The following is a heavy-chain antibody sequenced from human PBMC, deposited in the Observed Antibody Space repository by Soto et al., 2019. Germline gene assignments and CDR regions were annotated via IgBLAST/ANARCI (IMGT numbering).Heavy chain of an antibody. V-gene: IGHV4-34*01. CDR2: INHSGST. D-gene: IGHD2-8*02. CDR3: ARDKITGLFDY. J-gene: IGHJ4*02. CDR1: GGSFSGYY. Sequence: QVQLQQWGAGLLKPSETLSLTCAVYGGSFSGYYWTWIRQPPGTGLEWIGEINHSGSTNYNPSLKSRVTISVDTSKKQFSLKLTSVPAADTAVYYCARDKITGLFDYWGQGTLVTVSS.